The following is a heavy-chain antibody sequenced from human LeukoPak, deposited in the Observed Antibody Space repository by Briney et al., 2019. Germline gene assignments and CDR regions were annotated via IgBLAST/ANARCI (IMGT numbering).Heavy chain of an antibody. CDR3: ARLRLGYYGSGSSYFDY. V-gene: IGHV3-21*01. Sequence: GGSLILSCAASGFTLSSYSMNWVRQAPGKGLEWVSSISSSSSYIYYADSVKGRFTISRDNAKNSLYLQMNSLRAEDTAVYYCARLRLGYYGSGSSYFDYWGQGTLVTVSS. CDR1: GFTLSSYS. J-gene: IGHJ4*02. CDR2: ISSSSSYI. D-gene: IGHD3-10*01.